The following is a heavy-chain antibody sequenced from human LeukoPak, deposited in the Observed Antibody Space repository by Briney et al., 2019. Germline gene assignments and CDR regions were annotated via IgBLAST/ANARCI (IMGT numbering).Heavy chain of an antibody. V-gene: IGHV4-38-2*02. CDR3: ARRTTYIGWRPSESPSCFDY. D-gene: IGHD2-21*02. CDR2: IYHSGST. CDR1: GYSISSGYY. Sequence: SETLSLTCTVSGYSISSGYYWGRIRQPPGKGLEWIGSIYHSGSTYYNPSLKSRVTITVDTSKNQFSLKLSSVTAADTAVYYCARRTTYIGWRPSESPSCFDYWGQGTLVTVSS. J-gene: IGHJ4*02.